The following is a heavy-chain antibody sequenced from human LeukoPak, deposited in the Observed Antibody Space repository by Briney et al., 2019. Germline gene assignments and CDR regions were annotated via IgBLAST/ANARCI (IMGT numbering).Heavy chain of an antibody. V-gene: IGHV3-30*03. D-gene: IGHD2-15*01. CDR1: GFTFSSYG. CDR2: ISYDGSNK. J-gene: IGHJ3*02. Sequence: GRSLRLSGAASGFTFSSYGMHWVRQAPGKGLEWVAVISYDGSNKYYADSVKGRFTISRDNSKNTLYLQMNSLRAEDTAVYYCEVVVAATPYAFDIWGQGTMVTVSS. CDR3: EVVVAATPYAFDI.